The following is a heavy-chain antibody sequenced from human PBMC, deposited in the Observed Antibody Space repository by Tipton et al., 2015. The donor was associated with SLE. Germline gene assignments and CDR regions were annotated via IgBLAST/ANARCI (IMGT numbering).Heavy chain of an antibody. V-gene: IGHV3-21*01. J-gene: IGHJ3*02. CDR2: ISSSSSYI. Sequence: SLRLSCAASGFTFSSYSMNWVRQAPGKGLEWVSSISSSSSYIYYADSVKGRFTISRDNAKHSLYLQMNSLRAEDTAVYYCARVAVTTSHAFDIWGQGTMVTVSS. CDR3: ARVAVTTSHAFDI. CDR1: GFTFSSYS. D-gene: IGHD4-17*01.